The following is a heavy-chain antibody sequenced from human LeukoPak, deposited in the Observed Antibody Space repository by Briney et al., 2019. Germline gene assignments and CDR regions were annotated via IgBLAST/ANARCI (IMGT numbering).Heavy chain of an antibody. CDR1: GGSLSGYY. V-gene: IGHV4-34*01. J-gene: IGHJ3*02. Sequence: SETLSLTCAVYGGSLSGYYWSWIRQPPGKGLEWIGEINHSGSTNYNPSLKSRVTISVDTSKNQFSLKLSSVTAADTAVYYCARARGGAFDIWGQGTVVTVSS. D-gene: IGHD3-10*01. CDR2: INHSGST. CDR3: ARARGGAFDI.